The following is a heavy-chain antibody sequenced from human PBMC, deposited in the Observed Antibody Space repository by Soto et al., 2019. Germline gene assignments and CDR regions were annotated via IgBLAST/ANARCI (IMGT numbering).Heavy chain of an antibody. CDR3: ARDDYDADGYL. Sequence: EVLLVESGGGLVQPGESLRLACVASEFIFATYNMNWVRQAPGRGLEWLSYINSDGKSVYYADSVKGRFTISRDNAKKSLYLQMYSLRDEDTAVYYCARDDYDADGYLWGQGTLVTVSS. D-gene: IGHD3-22*01. V-gene: IGHV3-48*02. CDR2: INSDGKSV. CDR1: EFIFATYN. J-gene: IGHJ4*02.